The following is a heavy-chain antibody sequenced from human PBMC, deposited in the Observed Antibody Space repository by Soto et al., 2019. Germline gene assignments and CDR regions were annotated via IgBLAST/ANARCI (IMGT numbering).Heavy chain of an antibody. V-gene: IGHV3-23*01. CDR2: ITGSGGST. CDR3: AKCSGGPSFSRAFDF. CDR1: GFMFGSYA. D-gene: IGHD2-15*01. Sequence: EVQLLESGGNLVQPGGSLRLSCAASGFMFGSYAMNWVRQAPGRGLEWVSCITGSGGSTYYADSEKGRFTISRDTSRNTVFLQMNSLRADDTAVYYCAKCSGGPSFSRAFDFWGQGSLVTVSS. J-gene: IGHJ4*02.